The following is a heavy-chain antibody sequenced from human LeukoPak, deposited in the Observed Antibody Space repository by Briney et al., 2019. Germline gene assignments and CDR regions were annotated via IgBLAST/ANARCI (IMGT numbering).Heavy chain of an antibody. J-gene: IGHJ5*02. Sequence: GGSLRLSCAASGFTFSSYWMSWVRQAPGKGLEWVANIKKDGSEKYYVDSVKGRFTISRDNAKTSLYLQMNSLRAEDTAVYYCARPLMYYYGSETYFWFDPWGQGTPVTVSS. D-gene: IGHD3-10*01. CDR2: IKKDGSEK. CDR3: ARPLMYYYGSETYFWFDP. V-gene: IGHV3-7*01. CDR1: GFTFSSYW.